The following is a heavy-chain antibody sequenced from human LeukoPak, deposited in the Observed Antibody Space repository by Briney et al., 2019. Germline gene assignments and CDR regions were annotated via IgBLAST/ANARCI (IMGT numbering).Heavy chain of an antibody. V-gene: IGHV1-2*02. Sequence: ASVKLSCKASGYTFTGYYMFWVRQAPGQGLEWMGWISPNSGGTSYAQDFEGRVTMTRDTSIGTAYMELSGLRSDDTAVYYCARGASAGGVLPSGYWGQGTLVTVSS. J-gene: IGHJ4*02. CDR2: ISPNSGGT. CDR3: ARGASAGGVLPSGY. CDR1: GYTFTGYY. D-gene: IGHD3-16*01.